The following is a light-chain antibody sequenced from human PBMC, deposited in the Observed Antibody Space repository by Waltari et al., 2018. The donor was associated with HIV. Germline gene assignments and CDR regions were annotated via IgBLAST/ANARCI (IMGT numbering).Light chain of an antibody. CDR2: ENS. Sequence: QFILTQPPSASDVPGQSLTIPCSGNDSNIGRNFVFWYQQLPGAAPRLLIYENSFRPSGIPGRFSGSKSVTSATLDISGLQTGDEATYFCGAWDTRLSIVIFGGGTKLTVL. CDR1: DSNIGRNF. J-gene: IGLJ2*01. V-gene: IGLV1-51*01. CDR3: GAWDTRLSIVI.